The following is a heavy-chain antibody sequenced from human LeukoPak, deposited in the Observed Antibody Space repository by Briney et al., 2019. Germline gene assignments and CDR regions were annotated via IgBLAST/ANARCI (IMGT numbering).Heavy chain of an antibody. Sequence: ASVKVSCKASGYTFTSYGISWVRQAPGQGLEWMGLISAYNGNTNYAQKLQGRVTITTDTSTSTASTELRSLRSDDTAVYSCASSEEWELLSEWGQGTLVTVSS. CDR1: GYTFTSYG. V-gene: IGHV1-18*01. J-gene: IGHJ4*02. CDR3: ASSEEWELLSE. CDR2: ISAYNGNT. D-gene: IGHD1-26*01.